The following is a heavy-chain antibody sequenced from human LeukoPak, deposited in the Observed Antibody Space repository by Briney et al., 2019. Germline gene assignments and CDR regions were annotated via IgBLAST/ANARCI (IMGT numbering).Heavy chain of an antibody. D-gene: IGHD3-22*01. CDR1: GGSISNYY. CDR3: ARDRLYYFDY. V-gene: IGHV4-59*01. CDR2: IYYSGST. J-gene: IGHJ4*02. Sequence: PSETLSLTCTLSGGSISNYYWSWIRQPPGKGLEWIGYIYYSGSTNYNPSLKSRVTISVDTSKNQFSLKLSSVTAADTAVYYCARDRLYYFDYWGQGTPVTVSS.